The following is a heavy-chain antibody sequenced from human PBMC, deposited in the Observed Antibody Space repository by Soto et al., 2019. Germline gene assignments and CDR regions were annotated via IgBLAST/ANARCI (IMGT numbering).Heavy chain of an antibody. V-gene: IGHV4-31*03. CDR3: ERLDYGDSAFDS. J-gene: IGHJ4*02. CDR2: IFYTGST. D-gene: IGHD4-17*01. Sequence: SETLSLTCSVSGGSINSASYHWSWLRQHPGKGLEFIGYIFYTGSTYYNPSLETRVTISVDTSKNHVSLRLNAVTAADTAVYYCERLDYGDSAFDSWGRGTLVTVSS. CDR1: GGSINSASYH.